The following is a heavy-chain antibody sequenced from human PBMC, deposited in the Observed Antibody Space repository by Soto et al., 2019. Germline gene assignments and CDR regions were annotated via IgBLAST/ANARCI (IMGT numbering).Heavy chain of an antibody. CDR3: AKDQTLRFLEWEYYYYYYMDV. CDR2: ISGSGGST. CDR1: GFTFSSYA. V-gene: IGHV3-23*01. J-gene: IGHJ6*03. D-gene: IGHD3-3*01. Sequence: GGSLRLSCAASGFTFSSYAMSWVRQAPGKGLEWVSAISGSGGSTYYADSVKGRFTISRDNSKNTLYLQMNSLRAEDTAVYYCAKDQTLRFLEWEYYYYYYMDVWGKGTTVTVSS.